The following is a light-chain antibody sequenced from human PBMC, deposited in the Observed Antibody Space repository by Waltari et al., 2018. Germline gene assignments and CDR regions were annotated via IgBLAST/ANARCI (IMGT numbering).Light chain of an antibody. V-gene: IGLV4-69*01. CDR1: SGHSSYA. Sequence: QVVLTQSPSASASLGASVKLTCTLSSGHSSYAIAWPQQQPEKGPRYLIKVNSDGSPNKGDGIPERFSGSSSGAERYLTISGLQSEDEADYYCQTWGTGPRVFGGGTKLTVL. CDR3: QTWGTGPRV. CDR2: VNSDGSP. J-gene: IGLJ2*01.